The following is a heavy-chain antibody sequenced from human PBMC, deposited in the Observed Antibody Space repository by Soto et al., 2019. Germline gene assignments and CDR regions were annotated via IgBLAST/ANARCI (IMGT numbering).Heavy chain of an antibody. V-gene: IGHV1-18*01. Sequence: ASVKVSCKASGCTFTSYGISWVRQAPGQGLEWMGWISAYNGNTNYAQKLQGRVTMTTDTSTSTAYMELRSLRSDDTAVYYCARDGIGGYGRDWFDPWGQGTMVTVSS. CDR3: ARDGIGGYGRDWFDP. J-gene: IGHJ5*02. D-gene: IGHD5-12*01. CDR2: ISAYNGNT. CDR1: GCTFTSYG.